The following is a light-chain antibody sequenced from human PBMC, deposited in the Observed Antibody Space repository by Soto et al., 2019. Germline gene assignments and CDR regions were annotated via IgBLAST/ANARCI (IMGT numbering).Light chain of an antibody. CDR1: QSISSY. Sequence: DIQMTQSPSSLSASVGDRVTITCRASQSISSYLNWYQQKPGKAPKLLIYAASSLRSGVPSRFSGSGSGTDFTLTISSLQPEDFATYYCQQSYSTPRTVGQGTKVDIK. CDR2: AAS. J-gene: IGKJ1*01. CDR3: QQSYSTPRT. V-gene: IGKV1-39*01.